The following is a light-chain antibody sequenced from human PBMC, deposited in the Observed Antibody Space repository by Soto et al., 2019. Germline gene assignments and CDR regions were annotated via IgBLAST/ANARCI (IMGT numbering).Light chain of an antibody. CDR2: GVS. Sequence: ETVLTQSPGTLSLSPGEGATLSCRASQTVGASQLAWYQQKPGQSPRLLIYGVSNRATDIPDRFSGSGSGTDFTLTISRLEPEDFAVYYCQQYGSSPKTFGQGTKVEIK. V-gene: IGKV3-20*01. J-gene: IGKJ1*01. CDR1: QTVGASQ. CDR3: QQYGSSPKT.